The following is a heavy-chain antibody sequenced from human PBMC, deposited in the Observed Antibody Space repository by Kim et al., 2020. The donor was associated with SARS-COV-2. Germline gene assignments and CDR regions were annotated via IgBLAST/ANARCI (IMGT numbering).Heavy chain of an antibody. Sequence: SETLSLTCAVYGGSFSGYYWSWIRQPPGKGLEWIGEINHSGSTNYNPSLKSRVTISVDTSKNQFSLKLSSVTAADTAVYYCARGELALLSGSYFGRESYYFDYWGQGTLVTVSS. CDR3: ARGELALLSGSYFGRESYYFDY. D-gene: IGHD1-26*01. CDR2: INHSGST. CDR1: GGSFSGYY. V-gene: IGHV4-34*01. J-gene: IGHJ4*02.